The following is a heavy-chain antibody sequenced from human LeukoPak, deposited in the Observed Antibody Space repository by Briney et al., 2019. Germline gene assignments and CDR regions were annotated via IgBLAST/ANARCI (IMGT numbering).Heavy chain of an antibody. CDR2: ISSSGSTI. Sequence: PGGSLRLSCAASGFTFSSYEMNWVRQAPGKGLEWVSYISSSGSTIYYADSAKGRFTISRDNAKNSLYLQMNSLRAEDTAVYYCAREDSSGFDYWGQGTLVTVSS. J-gene: IGHJ4*02. D-gene: IGHD6-19*01. CDR3: AREDSSGFDY. V-gene: IGHV3-48*03. CDR1: GFTFSSYE.